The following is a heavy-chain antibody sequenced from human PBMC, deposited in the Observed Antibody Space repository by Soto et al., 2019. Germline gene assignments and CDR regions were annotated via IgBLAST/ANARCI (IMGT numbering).Heavy chain of an antibody. J-gene: IGHJ5*02. Sequence: SETLSLTCTVSGGSISSYYWSWIRQPPGKGLEWIGYIYYSGSTNYNPSLKSRVTISVDTSKNQFSLKLSSVTAADTAVYYCARALQGYCSGGSCYGNWFDPWGQGTLVTSPQ. CDR3: ARALQGYCSGGSCYGNWFDP. D-gene: IGHD2-15*01. V-gene: IGHV4-59*01. CDR2: IYYSGST. CDR1: GGSISSYY.